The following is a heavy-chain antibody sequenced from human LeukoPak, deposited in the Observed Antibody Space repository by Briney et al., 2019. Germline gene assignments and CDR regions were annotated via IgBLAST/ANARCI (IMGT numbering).Heavy chain of an antibody. V-gene: IGHV3-23*01. CDR2: ISGSGGSS. Sequence: PGGSLRLSCAASGFTFSSYAMSWVRQAPGKGLEWVSAISGSGGSSYYADSVKGRFTISRDNSMNTLYLQMNSLRAEDTAVYYCAKGYSGYDYYFDYWGQGTLVTVSS. D-gene: IGHD5-12*01. CDR1: GFTFSSYA. J-gene: IGHJ4*02. CDR3: AKGYSGYDYYFDY.